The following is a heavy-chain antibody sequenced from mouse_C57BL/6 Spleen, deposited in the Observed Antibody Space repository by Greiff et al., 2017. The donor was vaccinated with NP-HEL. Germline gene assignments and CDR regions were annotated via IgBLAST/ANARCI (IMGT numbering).Heavy chain of an antibody. J-gene: IGHJ3*01. CDR1: GYAFSSSW. D-gene: IGHD1-1*01. CDR2: IYPGDGDT. V-gene: IGHV1-82*01. CDR3: ARGDYYGSSFLAY. Sequence: QVQLQQSGPELVKPGASVKISCKASGYAFSSSWMNWVKQRPGEGLEWIGRIYPGDGDTNYNGKFKGKATLTADKSSSTAYMQLSSLTSEDSAVYFCARGDYYGSSFLAYWGQGTLVTVSA.